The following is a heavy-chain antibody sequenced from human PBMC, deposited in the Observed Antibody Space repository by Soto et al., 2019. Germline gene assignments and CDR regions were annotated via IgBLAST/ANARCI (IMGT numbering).Heavy chain of an antibody. J-gene: IGHJ4*02. CDR1: GIPFINAW. CDR2: IKSKTDGGTT. V-gene: IGHV3-15*01. D-gene: IGHD3-3*01. CDR3: TTDRYYGFWSCYPGDY. Sequence: EVQLVESGRGLVKPGGSLRLSCAASGIPFINAWMSWVRQSPGKVLEWVGRIKSKTDGGTTDYAAPVKGRFTMSKDDSQNTLYQQMNSLKTGDTSVHYCTTDRYYGFWSCYPGDYWGQGTLGTGSS.